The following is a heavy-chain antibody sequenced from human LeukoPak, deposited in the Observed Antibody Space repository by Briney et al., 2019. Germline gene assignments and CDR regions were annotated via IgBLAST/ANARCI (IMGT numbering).Heavy chain of an antibody. J-gene: IGHJ3*02. Sequence: PSETLSLTCTVSGGSISSYYWSWIRQPPGKGLEWIGYIYYSGSTNYNPSLKSRVTISVDTSKNQFSLKLSSVTAADTAVYYCASSGDYVGAFDIWGQGTMVTVSS. V-gene: IGHV4-59*01. CDR1: GGSISSYY. CDR2: IYYSGST. CDR3: ASSGDYVGAFDI. D-gene: IGHD4-17*01.